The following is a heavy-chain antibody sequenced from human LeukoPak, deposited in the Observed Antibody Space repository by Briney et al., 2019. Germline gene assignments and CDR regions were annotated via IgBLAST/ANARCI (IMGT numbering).Heavy chain of an antibody. Sequence: SETLSLTCTVSGDSISSGTYYWGWIRQPPAKGVEWIGSMYYSGTTYYNPSLKSRVIISVDTSNNQFSLKLTSVTAADAAVYYCAITGAAARDYWGQGTLVTVSA. D-gene: IGHD1-14*01. CDR3: AITGAAARDY. J-gene: IGHJ4*02. CDR1: GDSISSGTYY. V-gene: IGHV4-39*01. CDR2: MYYSGTT.